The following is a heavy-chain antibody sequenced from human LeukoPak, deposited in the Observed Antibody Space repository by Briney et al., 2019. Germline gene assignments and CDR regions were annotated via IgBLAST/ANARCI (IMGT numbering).Heavy chain of an antibody. V-gene: IGHV1-2*02. CDR2: INPNSGGT. D-gene: IGHD6-19*01. Sequence: GASVKVSCKASGYTFTGYYMHWVRQAPGQGLEWMGWINPNSGGTNYAQKFQGRVTMTRDTSISTAYMELSRLRSDDTAVYYCARNSAVAGISLGYWGQGTLVTVSS. CDR3: ARNSAVAGISLGY. CDR1: GYTFTGYY. J-gene: IGHJ4*02.